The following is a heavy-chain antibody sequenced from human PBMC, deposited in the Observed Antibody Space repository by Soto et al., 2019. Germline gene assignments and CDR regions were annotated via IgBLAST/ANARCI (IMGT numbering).Heavy chain of an antibody. CDR1: GYSFTSYW. J-gene: IGHJ6*02. D-gene: IGHD2-21*02. Sequence: PGESLKISCKGSGYSFTSYWIGWVCQMPGKGLEWMGIIYPGDSDTRYSPSFQGQVTISADKSISTAYLQWSSLKASDTAMYYCARAGVVVTANYYGMDVWGQGTTVTVSS. CDR3: ARAGVVVTANYYGMDV. CDR2: IYPGDSDT. V-gene: IGHV5-51*01.